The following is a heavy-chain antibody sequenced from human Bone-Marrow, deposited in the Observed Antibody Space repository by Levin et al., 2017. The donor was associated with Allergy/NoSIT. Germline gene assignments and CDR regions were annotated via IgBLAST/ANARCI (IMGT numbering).Heavy chain of an antibody. J-gene: IGHJ3*02. V-gene: IGHV3-9*01. D-gene: IGHD3-10*01. CDR1: GFTFDDYA. Sequence: LFLTCAASGFTFDDYAMHWVRQAPGKGLEWVSGISWNSGSIGYADSVKGRFTISRDNAKNSLYLQMNSLRAEDTALYYCAKSYYGSGSEAAFDIWGQGTMVTVSS. CDR3: AKSYYGSGSEAAFDI. CDR2: ISWNSGSI.